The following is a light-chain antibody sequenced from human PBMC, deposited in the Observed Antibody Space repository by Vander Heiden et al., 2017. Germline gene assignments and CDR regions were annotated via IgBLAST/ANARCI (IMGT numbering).Light chain of an antibody. J-gene: IGLJ3*02. CDR3: ATWDSSLSAWV. Sequence: QSVLTQPLSVSAAPGQKVTTSCSGSSSNIGNNYVSWYQQLPGTAPKLLIYENNKRPSGIPDRFSGSRSGTSATLGITGLQTGDEADYYCATWDSSLSAWVFGGGTKLTVL. V-gene: IGLV1-51*02. CDR2: ENN. CDR1: SSNIGNNY.